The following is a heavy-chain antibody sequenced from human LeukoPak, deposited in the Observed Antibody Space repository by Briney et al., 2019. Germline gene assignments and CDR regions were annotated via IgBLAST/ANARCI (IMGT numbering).Heavy chain of an antibody. Sequence: SETLSLTCTVSGGSICTYYWSWIRQPPGKGLEWIGYIYYRGGTIYNPSLKSRVTISVDTSKNQFSLKLSPVTAADTAVYFCARIRDGYNLDAFDVWGQGTMFTVSS. D-gene: IGHD5-24*01. CDR2: IYYRGGT. CDR3: ARIRDGYNLDAFDV. CDR1: GGSICTYY. J-gene: IGHJ3*01. V-gene: IGHV4-59*01.